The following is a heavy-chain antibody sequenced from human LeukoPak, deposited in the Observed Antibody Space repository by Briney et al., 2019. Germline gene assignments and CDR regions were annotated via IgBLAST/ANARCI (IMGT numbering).Heavy chain of an antibody. Sequence: PSETLSLTCTVSGYSISSGYYWGWIRQPPGKGLEWIGSIYYSGSTYYNPSLKSRVTISVDTSKNQFSLKLSSVTAADTAVYYCASSGWYLSSFNWGQGTLVTVSS. CDR2: IYYSGST. J-gene: IGHJ4*02. CDR3: ASSGWYLSSFN. D-gene: IGHD6-19*01. V-gene: IGHV4-38-2*02. CDR1: GYSISSGYY.